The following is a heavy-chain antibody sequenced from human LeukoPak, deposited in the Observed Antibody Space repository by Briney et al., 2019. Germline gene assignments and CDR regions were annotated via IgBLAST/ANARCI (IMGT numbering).Heavy chain of an antibody. D-gene: IGHD6-6*01. J-gene: IGHJ1*01. Sequence: PSETLSLTCGVSGVSFGAYYWNWIRQPPGKGLEWIGEINHSGSTNYNPSLKSRVTISADTSKSQFSLKLSSVTAADTAVYYCARGRIAARPIGFQDWGQGALVTVSS. CDR3: ARGRIAARPIGFQD. CDR1: GVSFGAYY. V-gene: IGHV4-34*01. CDR2: INHSGST.